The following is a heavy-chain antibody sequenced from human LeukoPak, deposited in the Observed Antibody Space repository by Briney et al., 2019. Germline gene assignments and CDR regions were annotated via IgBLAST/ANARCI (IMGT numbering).Heavy chain of an antibody. V-gene: IGHV4-4*02. CDR2: IYHSGST. J-gene: IGHJ6*02. CDR3: ASLVPAATLYYYYGMDV. Sequence: SETLSLTCTVSGGSISSSNWWSWVRQPPGKGLEWIGEIYHSGSTNYNPSLKSRVTISVDKSKNQFSLKLSSVTAADTAVYYCASLVPAATLYYYYGMDVWGQGTTVTVSS. CDR1: GGSISSSNW. D-gene: IGHD2-2*01.